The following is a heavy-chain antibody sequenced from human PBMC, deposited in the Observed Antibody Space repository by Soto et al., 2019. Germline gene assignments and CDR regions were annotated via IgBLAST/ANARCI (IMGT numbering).Heavy chain of an antibody. CDR2: MNPNSGNT. V-gene: IGHV1-8*01. CDR3: ARWDYGVYARFDY. J-gene: IGHJ4*02. Sequence: QVQLVQSGAEVKKSGASVKVSCKASGYTFTSHDINWVRQATGQGLEWMGWMNPNSGNTGYAQKYQGRVTMTRNTSISTAYMELSSLRSEDTAVYYCARWDYGVYARFDYWGQGTLVTVSS. CDR1: GYTFTSHD. D-gene: IGHD4-17*01.